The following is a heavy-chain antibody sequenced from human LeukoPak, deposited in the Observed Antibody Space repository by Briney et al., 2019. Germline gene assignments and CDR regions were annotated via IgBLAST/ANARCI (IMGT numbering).Heavy chain of an antibody. Sequence: GGSLRLSCAASGFTFNSYGMHWVRQAPGKGLEWVAVISYDGSNKYYADSVKGRFTISRDNSKNTLYLQMNSLRAEDTAVYYCAKWGSGWYDPSGFFDYWGQGTLVTVSS. CDR1: GFTFNSYG. D-gene: IGHD6-19*01. V-gene: IGHV3-30*18. J-gene: IGHJ4*02. CDR2: ISYDGSNK. CDR3: AKWGSGWYDPSGFFDY.